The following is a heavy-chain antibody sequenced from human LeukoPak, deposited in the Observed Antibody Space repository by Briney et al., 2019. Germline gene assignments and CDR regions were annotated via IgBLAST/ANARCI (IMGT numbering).Heavy chain of an antibody. D-gene: IGHD3-22*01. Sequence: PSETLSLTCAVSGGSISSGGYSWSWIRQPPGKGLEWIGYIYHSGSTYYNPSPKSRVTLSVDRSKNQFSLKLSSVTAADTAVYYCARSGGDNYYDSSGYLYWGQGTLVTVSS. V-gene: IGHV4-30-2*01. J-gene: IGHJ4*02. CDR3: ARSGGDNYYDSSGYLY. CDR2: IYHSGST. CDR1: GGSISSGGYS.